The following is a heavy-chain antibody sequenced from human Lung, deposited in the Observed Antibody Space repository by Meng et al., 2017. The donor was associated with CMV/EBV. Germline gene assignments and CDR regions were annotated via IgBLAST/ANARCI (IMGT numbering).Heavy chain of an antibody. Sequence: SCAASGFIFSNYAMSWVRQAPGKGLEWISFMSGSGSMMFYVDSVRGRFTISRDSSKNTLYLQMNSLRAEDTAVYYCAKKGGDGALHYFDYWGQGTXVNGAS. J-gene: IGHJ4*02. V-gene: IGHV3-23*01. CDR2: MSGSGSMM. CDR1: GFIFSNYA. D-gene: IGHD3-16*01. CDR3: AKKGGDGALHYFDY.